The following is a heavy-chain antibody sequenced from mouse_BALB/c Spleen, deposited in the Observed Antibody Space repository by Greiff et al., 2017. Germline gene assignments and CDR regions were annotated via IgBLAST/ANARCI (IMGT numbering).Heavy chain of an antibody. J-gene: IGHJ1*01. CDR1: GFDFSRYW. V-gene: IGHV4-1*02. Sequence: EVKLLESGGGLVQPGGSLKLSCAASGFDFSRYWMSWVRQAPGKGLEWIGEINPDSSTINYTPSLKDKFIISRDNAKNTLYLQMSKVRSEDTALYYCARGFITSYWYFDVWGAGTTVTVSS. CDR2: INPDSSTI. D-gene: IGHD1-1*01. CDR3: ARGFITSYWYFDV.